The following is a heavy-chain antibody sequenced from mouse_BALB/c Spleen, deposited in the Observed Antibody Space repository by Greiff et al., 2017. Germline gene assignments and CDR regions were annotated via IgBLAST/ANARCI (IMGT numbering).Heavy chain of an antibody. Sequence: DVKLVESGGGLVKPGGSLKLSCAASGFTFSSYAMSWVRQTPEKRLEWVASISSGGSTYYPDSVKGRFTISRDNARNILYLQMSSLRSEDTAMYYCARGSFSYWYFDVWGAGTTVTVSS. CDR2: ISSGGST. CDR1: GFTFSSYA. J-gene: IGHJ1*01. CDR3: ARGSFSYWYFDV. V-gene: IGHV5-6-5*01.